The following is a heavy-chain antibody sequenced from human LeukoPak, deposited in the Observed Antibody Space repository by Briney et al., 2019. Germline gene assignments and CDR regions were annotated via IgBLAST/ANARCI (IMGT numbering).Heavy chain of an antibody. J-gene: IGHJ4*02. Sequence: PSETLSLTCAVYGGSFSGYSWTWIRQPPGKGLEWIGEFNHSGSTNYNPSLKSRVTISVDTSKNQFSLKLTSVTAADTAVYYCARDLASCAGDCRSDGFDYWGQGTLVTVSS. CDR3: ARDLASCAGDCRSDGFDY. V-gene: IGHV4-34*01. CDR1: GGSFSGYS. D-gene: IGHD2-21*02. CDR2: FNHSGST.